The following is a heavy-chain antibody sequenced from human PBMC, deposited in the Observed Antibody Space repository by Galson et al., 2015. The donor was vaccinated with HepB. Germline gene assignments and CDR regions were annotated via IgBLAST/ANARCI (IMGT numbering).Heavy chain of an antibody. D-gene: IGHD1-20*01. V-gene: IGHV3-15*01. CDR1: GFTFTNAW. Sequence: SLRLSCAASGFTFTNAWMSWVRQGPGKGLEWVGRIKTKTDGGTIDYAAPVKGRFTISRDDSKNTLYLQMNSLKTEDTAVYYFTTVRYRYNWPMHDFWGQGTLVTVSS. J-gene: IGHJ4*02. CDR3: TTVRYRYNWPMHDF. CDR2: IKTKTDGGTI.